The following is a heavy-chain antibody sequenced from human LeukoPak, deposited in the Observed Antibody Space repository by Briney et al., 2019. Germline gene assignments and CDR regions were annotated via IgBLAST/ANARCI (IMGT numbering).Heavy chain of an antibody. J-gene: IGHJ4*02. D-gene: IGHD1-26*01. CDR3: AKKAQYNGNYPLDY. Sequence: GGSLRLSCTTSGFTFSSYGMHWVRQAPGKGLEWVAVIWYDGSNKYYADSVKGRFTISRDNSKNTLYLQMNSLRAEDTALYFCAKKAQYNGNYPLDYWGQGTLVNVSS. CDR2: IWYDGSNK. V-gene: IGHV3-33*03. CDR1: GFTFSSYG.